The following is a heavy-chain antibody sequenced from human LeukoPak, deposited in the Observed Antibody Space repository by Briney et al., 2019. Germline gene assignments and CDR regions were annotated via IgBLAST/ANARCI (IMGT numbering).Heavy chain of an antibody. V-gene: IGHV1-24*01. Sequence: ASVKVSCKASGFTFTNYGFSWVRQAPGKGLEWMGVFDPVDGETIYAQKFQGRVTMTEDTSTDTAYMELSSLRSEDTAVYYCATDQVGSGWYSSFDYWGQGTLVTVSS. J-gene: IGHJ4*02. CDR3: ATDQVGSGWYSSFDY. CDR1: GFTFTNYG. CDR2: FDPVDGET. D-gene: IGHD6-19*01.